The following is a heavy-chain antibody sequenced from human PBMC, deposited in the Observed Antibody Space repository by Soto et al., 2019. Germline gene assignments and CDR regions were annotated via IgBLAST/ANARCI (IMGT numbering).Heavy chain of an antibody. CDR1: GFRNYG. D-gene: IGHD3-10*01. Sequence: QVQLVLSGGGVIQTGRSLRLSCAASGFRNYGMHWVRQAPGKGLEWVALIWHDGSKKHYADSVKGRFTISRDDSKNTVDLQMNSLRADDTAVYYCARDRGDFGSGGSFFDYWGQGTLVTVSS. J-gene: IGHJ4*02. CDR3: ARDRGDFGSGGSFFDY. CDR2: IWHDGSKK. V-gene: IGHV3-33*01.